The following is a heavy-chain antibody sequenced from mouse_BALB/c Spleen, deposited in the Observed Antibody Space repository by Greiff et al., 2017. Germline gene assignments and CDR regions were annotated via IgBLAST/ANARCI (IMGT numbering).Heavy chain of an antibody. D-gene: IGHD2-10*01. CDR3: ARPYYPTAGRFAY. J-gene: IGHJ3*01. Sequence: VQLKQSGGDLVKPGGSLKLSCAASGFTFSSYGMSWVRQTPDKRLEWVATISSGGSYTYYPDSVKGRFTISRDNAKNTLYLQMSSLKSEDTAMYYCARPYYPTAGRFAYWGQGTLVTVSA. V-gene: IGHV5-6*01. CDR2: ISSGGSYT. CDR1: GFTFSSYG.